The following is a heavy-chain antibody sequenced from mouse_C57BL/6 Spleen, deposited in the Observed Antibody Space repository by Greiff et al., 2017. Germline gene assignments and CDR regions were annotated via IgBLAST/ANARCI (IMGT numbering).Heavy chain of an antibody. CDR2: ISSGSSTI. V-gene: IGHV5-17*01. CDR1: GFTFSDYG. D-gene: IGHD1-1*01. CDR3: ARQDYSYAMDY. J-gene: IGHJ4*01. Sequence: EVQGVESGGGLVKPGGSLKLSCAASGFTFSDYGMHWVRQAPEKGLEWVAYISSGSSTIYYADTVKGRFTISRDNATNTLYLHMTRLRSEDTDMYYCARQDYSYAMDYWGQRTSVTVSS.